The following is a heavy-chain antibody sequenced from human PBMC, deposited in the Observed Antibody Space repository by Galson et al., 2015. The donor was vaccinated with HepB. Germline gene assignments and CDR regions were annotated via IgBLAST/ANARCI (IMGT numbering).Heavy chain of an antibody. CDR2: IYYSGST. V-gene: IGHV4-59*01. J-gene: IGHJ6*03. CDR3: ARETLYDFWSGYNYNYYYYMDV. D-gene: IGHD3-3*01. CDR1: GGSISSYY. Sequence: SETLSLTCTVSGGSISSYYWSWIRQPPGKGLEWIGYIYYSGSTNYNPSLKSRVTISVDTSKNQFSLKLSSVTAADTAVYYCARETLYDFWSGYNYNYYYYMDVWGKGTTVTVSS.